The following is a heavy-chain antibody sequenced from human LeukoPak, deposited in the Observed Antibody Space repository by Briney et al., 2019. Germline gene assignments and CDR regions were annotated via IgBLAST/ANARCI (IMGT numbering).Heavy chain of an antibody. Sequence: GGSLRLSCAASGFTFNSYWMHWVRQAPGKGLVWVSRINSDGSRTSYADPVKGRFTISRDNAKNTLYLQMNSLRAEDTAVYYCARGNFYSGSGSSPLDYWGQGTLVTVSS. CDR1: GFTFNSYW. D-gene: IGHD3-10*01. V-gene: IGHV3-74*01. CDR2: INSDGSRT. CDR3: ARGNFYSGSGSSPLDY. J-gene: IGHJ4*02.